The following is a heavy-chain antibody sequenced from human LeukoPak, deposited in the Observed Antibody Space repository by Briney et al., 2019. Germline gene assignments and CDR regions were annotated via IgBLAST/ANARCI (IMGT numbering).Heavy chain of an antibody. Sequence: SVKVSCKASGGTFSSYAISWVRQAPGQGLEWMGGIIPIFGTANYAQKFQGRVAITADESTSTAYMELSSLRSEDTAVYYCARDLGYCSSTSCMPDYWGQGTLVTVSS. CDR2: IIPIFGTA. V-gene: IGHV1-69*13. J-gene: IGHJ4*02. D-gene: IGHD2-2*01. CDR1: GGTFSSYA. CDR3: ARDLGYCSSTSCMPDY.